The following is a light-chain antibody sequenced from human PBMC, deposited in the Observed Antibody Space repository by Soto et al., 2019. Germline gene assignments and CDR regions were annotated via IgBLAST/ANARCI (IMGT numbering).Light chain of an antibody. J-gene: IGLJ1*01. CDR1: SSDVGGYKY. Sequence: QSALTQPASVSGSPGQSITISCSGTSSDVGGYKYVSWYQQHPGKAPKLMIYEVSNRPSGISNRFSGSKSGNTASLTISGLQAEDEADYYCSSYTSSTLDVFGTGTKLTVL. V-gene: IGLV2-14*01. CDR3: SSYTSSTLDV. CDR2: EVS.